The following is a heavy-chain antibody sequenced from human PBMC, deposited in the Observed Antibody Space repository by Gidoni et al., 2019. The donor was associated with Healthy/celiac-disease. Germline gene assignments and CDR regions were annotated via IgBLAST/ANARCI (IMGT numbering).Heavy chain of an antibody. CDR2: VDPEDCET. V-gene: IGHV1-69-2*01. J-gene: IGHJ4*02. CDR1: GYTFTDYY. D-gene: IGHD5-18*01. CDR3: ATEDRLWLSGGGY. Sequence: EVQLVQSGAEVKTPGATVKISCKASGYTFTDYYMHWVQQAPGKGLEWMGLVDPEDCETIYAEKFQGRVTITADTSTDTAYMELSSLRAEDTAVYYWATEDRLWLSGGGYWGQGTLVTVSS.